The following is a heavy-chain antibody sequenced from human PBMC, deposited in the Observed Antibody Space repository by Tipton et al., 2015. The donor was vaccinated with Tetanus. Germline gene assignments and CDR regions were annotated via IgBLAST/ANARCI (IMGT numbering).Heavy chain of an antibody. J-gene: IGHJ4*02. CDR3: ARQLGIYKGRYHFDD. CDR2: IYYGGAT. D-gene: IGHD7-27*01. Sequence: TLSLTCTVSGGSISNYNYYWGWVRQSPGKGLEWIASIYYGGATYFNPSLKSRVSISVDTSKNQFSLKLNSVAAADPAVYYWARQLGIYKGRYHFDDWGQGVLVAVSS. V-gene: IGHV4-39*01. CDR1: GGSISNYNYY.